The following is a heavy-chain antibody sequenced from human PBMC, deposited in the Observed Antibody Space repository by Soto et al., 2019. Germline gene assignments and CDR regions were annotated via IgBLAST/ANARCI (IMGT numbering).Heavy chain of an antibody. CDR2: IIPIFGTA. V-gene: IGHV1-69*13. Sequence: ASVKVSCKASGGTFSSYAISWVRQAPGQGLEWMGGIIPIFGTANYAQKFQGRVTITADESTSTAYMELSSLRSEDTAVYYCARGGAVAGTQYYYYGMDVWGQGTTVTVSS. CDR1: GGTFSSYA. J-gene: IGHJ6*02. D-gene: IGHD6-19*01. CDR3: ARGGAVAGTQYYYYGMDV.